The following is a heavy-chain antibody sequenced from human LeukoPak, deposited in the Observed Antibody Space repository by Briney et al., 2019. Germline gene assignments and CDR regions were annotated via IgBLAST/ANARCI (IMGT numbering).Heavy chain of an antibody. D-gene: IGHD3-9*01. J-gene: IGHJ3*02. CDR3: ATLGPYYDILTGYYRSDAFDI. CDR2: INPNSGGT. CDR1: GYTFTGYY. V-gene: IGHV1-2*06. Sequence: GASVKVSCKASGYTFTGYYMHWVRQAPGQGLEWMGRINPNSGGTNYAQKFQGRVTMTRDTSISTAYMELSRLRSDDTAVYYCATLGPYYDILTGYYRSDAFDIWGQGTMVTVSS.